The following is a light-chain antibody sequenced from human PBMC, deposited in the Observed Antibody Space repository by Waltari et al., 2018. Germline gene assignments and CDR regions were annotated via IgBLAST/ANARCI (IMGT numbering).Light chain of an antibody. J-gene: IGLJ2*01. CDR3: QSYDSSLSVVV. Sequence: QSVLPQPPPVSAAPGQRVTISCTGSSSNTGAGYDVPWYQQLPGTAPKLLIYGNSNRPSGVPDRFSGSKSGTSASLAITGLQAEDEADYYCQSYDSSLSVVVFGGGTKLTVL. V-gene: IGLV1-40*01. CDR2: GNS. CDR1: SSNTGAGYD.